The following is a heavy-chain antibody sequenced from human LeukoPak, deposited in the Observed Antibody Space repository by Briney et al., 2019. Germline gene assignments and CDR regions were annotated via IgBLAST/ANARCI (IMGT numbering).Heavy chain of an antibody. J-gene: IGHJ4*02. Sequence: GGSLRLSCAPSGFTFSNYAMSWVRQAPGKGLEWVSAISGSGGSTYYADSVKGRFTISRDNSKNTLYLQMNSLRAEDTAVYYCAKDGEMATNTGDYWGQGTLVTVSS. CDR1: GFTFSNYA. D-gene: IGHD5-24*01. CDR2: ISGSGGST. V-gene: IGHV3-23*01. CDR3: AKDGEMATNTGDY.